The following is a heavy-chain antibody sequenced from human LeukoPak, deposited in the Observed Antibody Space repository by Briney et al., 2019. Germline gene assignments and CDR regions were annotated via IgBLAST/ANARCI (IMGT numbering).Heavy chain of an antibody. V-gene: IGHV3-53*01. J-gene: IGHJ4*02. Sequence: PGGSLRLSCAASGFTVSSNYMSWVRQAPGKGLEWVSVIYSGGSTYYADSVKGRLTISRDNSKNTLYLQMNSLRAEDTAVYYCARAPVGFGVVILQSDYWGQGTLVTVSS. CDR3: ARAPVGFGVVILQSDY. D-gene: IGHD3-3*01. CDR1: GFTVSSNY. CDR2: IYSGGST.